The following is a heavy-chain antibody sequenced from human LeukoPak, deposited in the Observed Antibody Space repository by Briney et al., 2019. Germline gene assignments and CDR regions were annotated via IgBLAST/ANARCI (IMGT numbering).Heavy chain of an antibody. Sequence: SETLSLTCTVSGGSISNYHWSWIRQPPGKGLEWIGYIYDSGSTNNNPSFKSRVTISVDTSKSQFSLKLNSVTAADTAVYHCARGQFTAFDLWGQGTMVAVSS. CDR1: GGSISNYH. J-gene: IGHJ3*01. CDR3: ARGQFTAFDL. D-gene: IGHD5-24*01. V-gene: IGHV4-59*01. CDR2: IYDSGST.